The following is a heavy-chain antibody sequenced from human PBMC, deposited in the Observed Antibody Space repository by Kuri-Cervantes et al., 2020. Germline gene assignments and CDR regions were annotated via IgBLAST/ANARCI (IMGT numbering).Heavy chain of an antibody. D-gene: IGHD3-10*01. CDR3: AKDMGGMVRGVTFDY. V-gene: IGHV3-9*01. CDR1: GFTFDDYA. J-gene: IGHJ4*02. Sequence: GGSLRLCCAASGFTFDDYAMHWVRQAPGKGLEWVSGISWNSGSIGDADSVKGRFTISRDNAKNSLYLQMNSLRAEDTALYYCAKDMGGMVRGVTFDYWGQGTLVTVSS. CDR2: ISWNSGSI.